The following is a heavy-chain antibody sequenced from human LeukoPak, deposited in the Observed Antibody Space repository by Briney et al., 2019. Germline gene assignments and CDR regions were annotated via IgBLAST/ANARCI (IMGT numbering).Heavy chain of an antibody. CDR2: ISSSSSYI. CDR3: ARIAAALPYYFDY. J-gene: IGHJ4*02. D-gene: IGHD6-13*01. CDR1: GFTFSSYS. V-gene: IGHV3-21*01. Sequence: PGGSLRLSCAASGFTFSSYSMNWVRQAPGKGLEWVSSISSSSSYIYYADSVKGRFTISRDNAKNSLYPQMNSLRAEDTAVYYCARIAAALPYYFDYWGQGTLVTVSS.